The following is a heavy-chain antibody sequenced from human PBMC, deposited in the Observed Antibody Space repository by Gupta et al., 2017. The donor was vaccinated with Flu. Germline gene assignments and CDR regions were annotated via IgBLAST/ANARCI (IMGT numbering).Heavy chain of an antibody. D-gene: IGHD2-21*01. V-gene: IGHV3-9*01. J-gene: IGHJ4*02. CDR2: INWSGGSI. CDR1: GFRFDDYG. Sequence: EVQLVQSGGGLVQPGGSLRLSCAASGFRFDDYGMHWVRQAPGKGLEWVSGINWSGGSIGYADSVRGRFIISRDNAKNTLYLQMDSLRHEDTAFYYCAKGHSIGDLSCADYWGQGTLVAVAS. CDR3: AKGHSIGDLSCADY.